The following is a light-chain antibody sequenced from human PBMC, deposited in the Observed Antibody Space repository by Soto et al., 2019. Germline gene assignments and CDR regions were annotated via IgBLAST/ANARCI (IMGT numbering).Light chain of an antibody. CDR1: QGISSW. CDR2: AAS. J-gene: IGKJ2*01. CDR3: QQTNSFPHT. Sequence: DIQMTRSPSSVSASVGHTVTILCRASQGISSWLAWYQQQPGKAPKLLISAASNLHSGVPSRFSGSGSGTDFTLTISGLQAEDFATYYCQQTNSFPHTFGQGTKLEI. V-gene: IGKV1-12*01.